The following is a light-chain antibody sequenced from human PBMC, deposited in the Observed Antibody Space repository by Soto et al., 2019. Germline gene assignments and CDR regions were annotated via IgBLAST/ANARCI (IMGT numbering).Light chain of an antibody. CDR1: QFISTY. CDR2: AAS. CDR3: QQSHSDPLT. V-gene: IGKV1-39*01. J-gene: IGKJ4*01. Sequence: DIPMTQSPSSLSASVGDSVSFTCRASQFISTYLNWYQQKPGKAPKLLIYAASSLQRGVPSRFSGSGSGTDFTLTISTLQPEDFATYFCQQSHSDPLTFGGGTKVEI.